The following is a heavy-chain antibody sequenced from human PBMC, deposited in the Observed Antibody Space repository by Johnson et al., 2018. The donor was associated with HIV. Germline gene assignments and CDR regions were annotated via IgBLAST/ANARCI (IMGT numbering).Heavy chain of an antibody. J-gene: IGHJ3*02. CDR1: GFTFSSYA. V-gene: IGHV3-30*04. D-gene: IGHD1/OR15-1a*01. Sequence: VPLVESGGGVVQPGRSLRLSCAASGFTFSSYAMHWVRQAPGKGLEWVAVISYDGSNKYYADSVKGRFTISRDNSKNTLYLQMNSLRAEDTAVYYCARGSVAGTYLHDAFDIWGQGTMVTVSS. CDR3: ARGSVAGTYLHDAFDI. CDR2: ISYDGSNK.